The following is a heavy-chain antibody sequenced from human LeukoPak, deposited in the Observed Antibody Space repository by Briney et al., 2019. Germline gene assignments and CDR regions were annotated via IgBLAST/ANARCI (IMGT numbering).Heavy chain of an antibody. Sequence: GGSLRLSCAASGFTFSSYEMNWVRQAPGKGLEWLSYISSTDNIIYYADSVKGRFTISRDNAKNSLYLQMNSLRAEDTAVYYCARDGFDWRENDYWGQGTLVTVSS. J-gene: IGHJ4*02. V-gene: IGHV3-48*03. D-gene: IGHD3-9*01. CDR1: GFTFSSYE. CDR2: ISSTDNII. CDR3: ARDGFDWRENDY.